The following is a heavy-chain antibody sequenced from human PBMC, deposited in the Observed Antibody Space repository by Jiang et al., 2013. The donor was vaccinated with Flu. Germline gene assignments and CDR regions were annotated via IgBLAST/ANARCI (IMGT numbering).Heavy chain of an antibody. Sequence: GSGLVKPSETLSLTCTVSGGSISSYFWSWIRQPPGKGLEWIGYIYYSGSISGSTNYNPSLKSRVSISVDTSNNRFSLKLTSVTAADTAVYYCARDDVSRRESRNAFDLWGQGDNGHRLF. V-gene: IGHV4-59*01. CDR3: ARDDVSRRESRNAFDL. CDR2: IYYSGSISGST. CDR1: GGSISSYF. J-gene: IGHJ3*01. D-gene: IGHD5/OR15-5a*01.